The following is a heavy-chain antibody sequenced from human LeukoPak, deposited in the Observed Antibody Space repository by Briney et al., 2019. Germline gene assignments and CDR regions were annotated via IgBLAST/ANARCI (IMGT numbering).Heavy chain of an antibody. D-gene: IGHD4-17*01. CDR1: GYTFTSYG. Sequence: ASVKVSCKASGYTFTSYGISWVRQAPGQGLEWMGWISAYNDNTNYAQKLQGRVTMTTDPFTNTAYMELRSLRSDDTAVYYCARDDLHGDLDFDYWGQGTLVTVSS. CDR3: ARDDLHGDLDFDY. CDR2: ISAYNDNT. V-gene: IGHV1-18*04. J-gene: IGHJ4*02.